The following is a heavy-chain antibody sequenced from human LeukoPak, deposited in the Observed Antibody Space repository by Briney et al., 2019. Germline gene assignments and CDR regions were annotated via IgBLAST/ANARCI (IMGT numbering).Heavy chain of an antibody. D-gene: IGHD4-17*01. CDR3: AGEPYGDYVAHYYYDMDV. J-gene: IGHJ6*03. CDR2: IYTSGST. CDR1: GYSISSGYY. Sequence: SETLSLTCTVSGYSISSGYYWGWIRQPPGKGLEWMGRIYTSGSTNYNPSLKSRGTILVGTTKNQLSLMLSSVTGAETAVYYCAGEPYGDYVAHYYYDMDVWGKGTTVTISS. V-gene: IGHV4-38-2*02.